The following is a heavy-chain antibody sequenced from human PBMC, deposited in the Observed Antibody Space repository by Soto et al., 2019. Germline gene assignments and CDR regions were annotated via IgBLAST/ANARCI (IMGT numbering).Heavy chain of an antibody. J-gene: IGHJ4*02. CDR1: GYTFTSYA. D-gene: IGHD3-10*01. CDR2: INAGNGNT. CDR3: ARDRTMVRGVTRRFDY. V-gene: IGHV1-3*01. Sequence: QVQLVQSGAEVKKPGASVKVSCKASGYTFTSYAMHWVRQAPGQRLEWMGWINAGNGNTKYSQKFPGRVTITRDTSASTAYMELCSLRSEDTAVYYCARDRTMVRGVTRRFDYWGQGTLVTVSS.